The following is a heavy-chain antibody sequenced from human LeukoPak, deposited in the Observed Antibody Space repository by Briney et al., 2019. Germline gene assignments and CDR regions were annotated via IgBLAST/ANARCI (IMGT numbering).Heavy chain of an antibody. CDR3: ARSGGRIAAAGRTYGMDV. Sequence: GESLKISCKGSGYSFTSYWIGWVRQMPGKGLEWMGIIYPGDSDTRYSPSFQGQVTISADKSISTAYLEWSSLKASDTAMYYCARSGGRIAAAGRTYGMDVWGQGTTVTVSS. V-gene: IGHV5-51*01. J-gene: IGHJ6*02. D-gene: IGHD6-13*01. CDR2: IYPGDSDT. CDR1: GYSFTSYW.